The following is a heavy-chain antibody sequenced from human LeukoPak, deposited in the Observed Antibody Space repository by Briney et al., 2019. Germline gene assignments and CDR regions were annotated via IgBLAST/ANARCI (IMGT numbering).Heavy chain of an antibody. Sequence: PSETLSLTCTVSGGSISSSTYSWGCIRQPPGKGLEWIGSIYYTGSTYYNSSLKSRVTISVDTSKNQFSLKLSSVTAADTAVYYCARQIGLNWFDPWGQGTLVTVSS. V-gene: IGHV4-39*01. CDR2: IYYTGST. J-gene: IGHJ5*02. CDR1: GGSISSSTYS. CDR3: ARQIGLNWFDP.